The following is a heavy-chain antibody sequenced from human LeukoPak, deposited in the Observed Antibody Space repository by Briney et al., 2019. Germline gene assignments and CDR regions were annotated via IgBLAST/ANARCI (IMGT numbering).Heavy chain of an antibody. CDR1: GSTFTGYY. V-gene: IGHV1-2*02. D-gene: IGHD3-22*01. CDR3: ERDYYDSSGYYYVIDY. J-gene: IGHJ4*02. Sequence: GASVKVSCKASGSTFTGYYMHWVRQAPGQGLEWMGWINPNSGGTNYAQKFQGRVTMTRDTSISTAYLDLSRLRADDPAVYSCERDYYDSSGYYYVIDYWGQGTLVTVSS. CDR2: INPNSGGT.